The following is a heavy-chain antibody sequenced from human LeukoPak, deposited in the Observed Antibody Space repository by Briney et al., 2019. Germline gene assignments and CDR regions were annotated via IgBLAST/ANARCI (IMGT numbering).Heavy chain of an antibody. CDR1: GFTFSSYG. CDR2: ISYDGSNK. V-gene: IGHV3-30*18. J-gene: IGHJ4*02. CDR3: AKDSFSGWYGSFYDY. D-gene: IGHD6-19*01. Sequence: PGRSLRLSCAAPGFTFSSYGMHWVRQAPGKGLEWVAVISYDGSNKYYADSVKGRFTISRDNSKNTLYLQMNSLRAEDTAVYYCAKDSFSGWYGSFYDYWGRGTLVTVSS.